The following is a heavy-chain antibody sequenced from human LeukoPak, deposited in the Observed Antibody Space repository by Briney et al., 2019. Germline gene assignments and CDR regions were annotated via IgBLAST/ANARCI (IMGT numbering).Heavy chain of an antibody. CDR1: GFTFSNYA. D-gene: IGHD2-15*01. CDR2: ISYDGSSK. V-gene: IGHV3-30-3*01. Sequence: PGRSLRLSCAASGFTFSNYAMHWVRQAPGKGLEWVALISYDGSSKYYADSVKGRLTISRDNSKNTLYLQMNSLGPDDTAVYYCASLPPDVVVVVAAPPYDYWGQGTLVTVSS. J-gene: IGHJ4*02. CDR3: ASLPPDVVVVVAAPPYDY.